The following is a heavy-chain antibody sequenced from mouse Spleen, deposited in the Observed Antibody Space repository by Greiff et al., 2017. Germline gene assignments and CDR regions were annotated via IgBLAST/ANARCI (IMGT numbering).Heavy chain of an antibody. J-gene: IGHJ1*01. V-gene: IGHV5-9-2*01. CDR3: ARQYYGSRRYFDV. D-gene: IGHD1-1*01. CDR2: ISGGGSYT. Sequence: VQLKESGGGLVKPGGSLKLSCAASGFTFSSYGMSWVRQTPEKRLEWVATISGGGSYTYYPDSVKGRFTISRDNAKNNLYLQMSSLRSEDTALYYCARQYYGSRRYFDVWGAGTTVTVSS. CDR1: GFTFSSYG.